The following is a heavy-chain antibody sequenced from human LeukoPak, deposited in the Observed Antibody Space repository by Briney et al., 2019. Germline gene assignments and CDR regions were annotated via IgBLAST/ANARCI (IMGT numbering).Heavy chain of an antibody. V-gene: IGHV4-59*01. J-gene: IGHJ3*02. D-gene: IGHD5-12*01. CDR2: IYYSGST. Sequence: SXXLSLTCTVSGGSISSYYWSWIRRPPGKGLEWIGYIYYSGSTNYNPSLKSRVTISVDTSKNQFSLKLSSVTAADTAVYYFAREGEVATTPGAFDIWGQGTMVTVSS. CDR1: GGSISSYY. CDR3: AREGEVATTPGAFDI.